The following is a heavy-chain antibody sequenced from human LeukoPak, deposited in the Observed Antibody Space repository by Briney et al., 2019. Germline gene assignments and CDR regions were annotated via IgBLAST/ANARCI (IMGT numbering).Heavy chain of an antibody. D-gene: IGHD2-15*01. J-gene: IGHJ4*02. CDR3: ARGSGYCSGGSCLSFGY. CDR2: IYHSGST. CDR1: GGSISSGGYS. V-gene: IGHV4-30-2*01. Sequence: PSQTLSLTCAVSGGSISSGGYSWSWIRQPPGKGLEWIGYIYHSGSTYYNPSLKSRVTISVDRSKNQFSLKLSSVTAADTAVYYCARGSGYCSGGSCLSFGYWGQGTLVTVSS.